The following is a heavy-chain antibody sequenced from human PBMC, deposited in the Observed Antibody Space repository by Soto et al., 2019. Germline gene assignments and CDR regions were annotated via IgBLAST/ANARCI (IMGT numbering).Heavy chain of an antibody. V-gene: IGHV5-10-1*01. CDR3: ACHDSSTSCPDP. Sequence: GASLKISCKGSGYSFTCYWISWVRQMPGKGLEWMGRIDPSDSYTNYSPSFQGHVTISADKSISTAYLQWSSLKASDTAMYYCACHDSSTSCPDPWGQGTLVTVSS. D-gene: IGHD2-2*01. J-gene: IGHJ5*02. CDR1: GYSFTCYW. CDR2: IDPSDSYT.